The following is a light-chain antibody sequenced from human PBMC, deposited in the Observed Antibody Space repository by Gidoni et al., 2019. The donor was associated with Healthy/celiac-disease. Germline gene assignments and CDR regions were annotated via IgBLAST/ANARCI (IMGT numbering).Light chain of an antibody. Sequence: DIHMTQSPSTLSASVGDRVPITRRASQSISSWLDWYQQKPGKAPKLLIYDASSLESGVPSRFSGSGSGTECTLTISSLQPDDFATYYCQQYNSYSLTFGQGTRLEIK. CDR3: QQYNSYSLT. J-gene: IGKJ5*01. CDR1: QSISSW. CDR2: DAS. V-gene: IGKV1-5*01.